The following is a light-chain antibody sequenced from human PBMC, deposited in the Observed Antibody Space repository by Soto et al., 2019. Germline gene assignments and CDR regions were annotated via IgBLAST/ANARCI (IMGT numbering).Light chain of an antibody. J-gene: IGLJ2*01. Sequence: QSALTQPRSVSGSPGQSVTISCTGTSSDVGAYNFVSWYQHNPGKAPKLMIFDVSARPSGVPDRFSGSKSANTASLTISGLQTEDEADYYCCSCAGTYNPLFGGGTQLTV. CDR2: DVS. CDR3: CSCAGTYNPL. CDR1: SSDVGAYNF. V-gene: IGLV2-11*01.